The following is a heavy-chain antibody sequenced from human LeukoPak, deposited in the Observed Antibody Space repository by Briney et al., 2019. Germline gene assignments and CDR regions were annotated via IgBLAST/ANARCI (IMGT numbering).Heavy chain of an antibody. CDR2: IYPGDSDT. V-gene: IGHV5-51*01. Sequence: GESLKISCKGSGYSLTSYWIGWVRQMPGKGLEWMGIIYPGDSDTRYSPSFQGQVTISADKSISTAYLQWSSLKASDTAMYYCARLKYSSGWYRWGDFDYWGQGTLVTVSS. D-gene: IGHD6-19*01. J-gene: IGHJ4*02. CDR1: GYSLTSYW. CDR3: ARLKYSSGWYRWGDFDY.